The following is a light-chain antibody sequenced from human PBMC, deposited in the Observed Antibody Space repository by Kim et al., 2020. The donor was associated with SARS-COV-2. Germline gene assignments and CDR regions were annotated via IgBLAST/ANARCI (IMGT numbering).Light chain of an antibody. V-gene: IGKV3-20*01. CDR3: QQCQTTPLT. Sequence: PGKRATLSCRAGQSVSTAYLVSYQRKVGQAPRLLLYATSSRANVVPDRFSGGGSETEFSLTSSGLEPEDFAVYYCQQCQTTPLTFGGGTKVDIK. J-gene: IGKJ4*01. CDR2: ATS. CDR1: QSVSTAY.